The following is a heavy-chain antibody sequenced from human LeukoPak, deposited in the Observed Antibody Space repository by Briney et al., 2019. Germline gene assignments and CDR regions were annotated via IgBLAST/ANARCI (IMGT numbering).Heavy chain of an antibody. CDR3: ASSYDSSGSDAFDI. J-gene: IGHJ3*02. Sequence: GASVKVSCKASGGTFSSYAISWVRQAPGQGLEWMGGIIPIFGTANYAQKFQGRVTITADESTSTAYMELSSLRSEDTAVYYCASSYDSSGSDAFDIWGQGTMVTVSS. V-gene: IGHV1-69*13. CDR2: IIPIFGTA. CDR1: GGTFSSYA. D-gene: IGHD3-22*01.